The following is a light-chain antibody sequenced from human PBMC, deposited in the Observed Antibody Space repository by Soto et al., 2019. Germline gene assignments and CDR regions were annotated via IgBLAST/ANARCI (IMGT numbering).Light chain of an antibody. Sequence: DIPVTQYPSSLSASVGDRVTITCRASQGIKNYLAWYQQKPGEIPKLLIYAASTLESGIPPRFSGSGSGTDFTLTINKLQPEDVATYYCQRYYNAPFTFGGGTKVEIK. CDR3: QRYYNAPFT. CDR1: QGIKNY. CDR2: AAS. J-gene: IGKJ4*01. V-gene: IGKV1-27*01.